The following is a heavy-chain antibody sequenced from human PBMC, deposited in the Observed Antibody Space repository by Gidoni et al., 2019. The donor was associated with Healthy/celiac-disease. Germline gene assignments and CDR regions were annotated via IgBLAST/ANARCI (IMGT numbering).Heavy chain of an antibody. D-gene: IGHD3-22*01. CDR2: ISSSSSYI. V-gene: IGHV3-21*01. Sequence: EVQLVESGGGLVKPGGSLRLSCAASGFTFSSYSMNWVRQAPGKGLEWVSSISSSSSYIYYADSVKGRFTISRDNAKNSLYLQMNSLRAEDTAVYYCAHYYDSSGYRRADAFDIWGQGTMVTVSS. CDR1: GFTFSSYS. J-gene: IGHJ3*02. CDR3: AHYYDSSGYRRADAFDI.